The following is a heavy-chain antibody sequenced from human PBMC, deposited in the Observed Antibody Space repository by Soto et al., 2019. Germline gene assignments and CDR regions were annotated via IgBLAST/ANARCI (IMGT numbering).Heavy chain of an antibody. J-gene: IGHJ2*01. D-gene: IGHD3-9*01. CDR1: GGSFSGYY. Sequence: QVQLQQWGAGPLKPLETLSLTCGVSGGSFSGYYWAWIRQSPGKGWEWIGEINDRGSINYNPSLKSRVSISVDTSKNHYSLNLRSVTAADTAVYYCARESHDILTGPPWVWYFDLWGRGTLVTVSS. V-gene: IGHV4-34*01. CDR3: ARESHDILTGPPWVWYFDL. CDR2: INDRGSI.